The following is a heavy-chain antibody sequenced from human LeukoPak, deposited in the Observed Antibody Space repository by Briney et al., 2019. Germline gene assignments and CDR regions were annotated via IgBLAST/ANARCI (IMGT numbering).Heavy chain of an antibody. CDR3: ARGPPLFDP. J-gene: IGHJ5*02. Sequence: GGSLRLSCAASGFTFSSYDMNWIRQAPGKGPEWVSYISISSSTIYYADSVKGRFTISRDNAKNSLYLQVNSLRAEDTAIYYCARGPPLFDPWGQGTLVTVSS. CDR2: ISISSSTI. V-gene: IGHV3-48*01. CDR1: GFTFSSYD.